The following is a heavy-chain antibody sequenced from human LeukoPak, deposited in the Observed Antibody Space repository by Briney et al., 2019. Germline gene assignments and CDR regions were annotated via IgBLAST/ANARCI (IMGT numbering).Heavy chain of an antibody. CDR2: ISSSGNTI. J-gene: IGHJ6*02. V-gene: IGHV3-11*04. CDR1: GFTFSDYY. CDR3: ARYCGGDCYGMDV. D-gene: IGHD2-21*01. Sequence: GGSLRLSCAASGFTFSDYYMSWIRQAPGKGLEWLSYISSSGNTIFYADSVRGRFTISRGNAMNSLYLQMNSLRAEDTAVYYCARYCGGDCYGMDVWGQGTTVTVSS.